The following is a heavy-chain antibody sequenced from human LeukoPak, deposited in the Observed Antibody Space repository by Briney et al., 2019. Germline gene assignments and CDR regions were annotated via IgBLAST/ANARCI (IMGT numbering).Heavy chain of an antibody. V-gene: IGHV3-23*01. CDR2: ISGSGGST. Sequence: PGGSLRLSCAASGFTFSSYSMNWVRQAPGKGLEWVSAISGSGGSTYYADSVKGRFTISRDNSKNTLYLQMNSLRAEDTAVYYCAKDSLYCSSTSCYAGPLDYWGQGTLVTVSS. J-gene: IGHJ4*02. CDR3: AKDSLYCSSTSCYAGPLDY. D-gene: IGHD2-2*01. CDR1: GFTFSSYS.